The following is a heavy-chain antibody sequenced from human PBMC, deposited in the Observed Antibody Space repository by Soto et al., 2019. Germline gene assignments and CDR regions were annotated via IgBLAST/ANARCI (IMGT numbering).Heavy chain of an antibody. V-gene: IGHV3-30*18. Sequence: QVQLVESGGGVVQPGRSLRLSCAASGFTFSSYGMHWVRQAPGKGLEWVAVISYDGSNKYYADSVKGRFTISRDNSKNTLYLQMNSLKAEDTAVYYCAKESVGYIVAATFDYWGQGTLVTVSS. J-gene: IGHJ4*02. CDR2: ISYDGSNK. CDR3: AKESVGYIVAATFDY. CDR1: GFTFSSYG. D-gene: IGHD5-12*01.